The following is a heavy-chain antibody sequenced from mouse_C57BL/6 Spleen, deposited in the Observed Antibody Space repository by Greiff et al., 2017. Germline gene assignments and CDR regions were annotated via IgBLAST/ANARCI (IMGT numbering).Heavy chain of an antibody. D-gene: IGHD1-1*01. CDR1: GFSLTSYG. CDR3: ARQDYYGPWFAY. V-gene: IGHV2-6-1*01. J-gene: IGHJ3*01. CDR2: IWSDGST. Sequence: QVHVKQSGPGLVAPSQSLSITCTVSGFSLTSYGVHWVRQPPGKGLEWLVVIWSDGSTTYNSALKSRLSISKDNSKSQVFLKMNSLQTDDTAMYYCARQDYYGPWFAYWGQGTLVTVSA.